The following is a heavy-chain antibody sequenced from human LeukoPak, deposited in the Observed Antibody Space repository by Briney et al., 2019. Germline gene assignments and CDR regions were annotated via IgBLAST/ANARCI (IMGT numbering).Heavy chain of an antibody. D-gene: IGHD3-10*01. CDR3: SRDSSITMVRGVITKSYYYYYYMDV. CDR2: IRSKAYGGTT. J-gene: IGHJ6*03. V-gene: IGHV3-49*04. CDR1: EFTFADYA. Sequence: PGGSLRLSCTASEFTFADYAMNWVRQAPGKGLEWVGFIRSKAYGGTTEYAASVKGRFTISRDDSKSIAYLQMNSLKTEDTAVYFCSRDSSITMVRGVITKSYYYYYYMDVWGKGTTVTISS.